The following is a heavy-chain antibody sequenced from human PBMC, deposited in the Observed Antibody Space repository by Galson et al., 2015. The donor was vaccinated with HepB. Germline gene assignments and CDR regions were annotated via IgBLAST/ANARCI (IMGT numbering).Heavy chain of an antibody. CDR3: ATQGFLLAAAGTVGPFDAFDI. CDR2: FDPEDGET. Sequence: SVKVSCKVSGYTLTELSMHWVRQAPGKGLEWMGGFDPEDGETIYAQKFQGRVTMTEDTSTDTAYMELSSLRSEDTAVYYCATQGFLLAAAGTVGPFDAFDIWGQGTMVTVSS. CDR1: GYTLTELS. V-gene: IGHV1-24*01. D-gene: IGHD6-13*01. J-gene: IGHJ3*02.